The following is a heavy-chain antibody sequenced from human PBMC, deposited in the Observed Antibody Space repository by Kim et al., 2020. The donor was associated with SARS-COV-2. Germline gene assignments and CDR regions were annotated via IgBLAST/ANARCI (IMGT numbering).Heavy chain of an antibody. J-gene: IGHJ6*02. CDR2: INPSGGST. CDR3: ARDKTWQLITRGYYYGMDV. D-gene: IGHD2-15*01. CDR1: GYTFTSYY. Sequence: ASVKVSCKASGYTFTSYYMHWVRQAPGQGLEWMGIINPSGGSTSYAQKFQGRVTMTRDTSTSTVYMELSSLRSEDTAVYYCARDKTWQLITRGYYYGMDVWGQGTTVTVSS. V-gene: IGHV1-46*01.